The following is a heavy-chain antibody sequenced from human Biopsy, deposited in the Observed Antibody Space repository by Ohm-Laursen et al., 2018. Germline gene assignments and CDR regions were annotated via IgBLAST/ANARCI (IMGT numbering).Heavy chain of an antibody. Sequence: LRLSCSASGFPVSDYYMSWIRQAPGRGLEWVSDINSSGSTKYHAESVKGRFTISRDNAMNSVYLQMNSLRGEDTAVYYCARAVGIAAAPIDYWGQGTLVTVSS. CDR3: ARAVGIAAAPIDY. CDR1: GFPVSDYY. CDR2: INSSGSTK. D-gene: IGHD2-15*01. J-gene: IGHJ4*02. V-gene: IGHV3-11*01.